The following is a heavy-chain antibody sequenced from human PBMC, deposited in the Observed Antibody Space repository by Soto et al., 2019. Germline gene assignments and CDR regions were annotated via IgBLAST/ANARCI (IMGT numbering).Heavy chain of an antibody. D-gene: IGHD3-22*01. CDR3: AKELYYYDSSGYPFDY. J-gene: IGHJ4*02. Sequence: PGGSLRLSCAASGFTFSSYAMHWVRQAPGKGLEYVSAISSNGGSTYYADSVKGRFTISRDNSKNTLYLQMNSLRAEDTAVYYCAKELYYYDSSGYPFDYWGQGXLVTAPQ. V-gene: IGHV3-64*02. CDR1: GFTFSSYA. CDR2: ISSNGGST.